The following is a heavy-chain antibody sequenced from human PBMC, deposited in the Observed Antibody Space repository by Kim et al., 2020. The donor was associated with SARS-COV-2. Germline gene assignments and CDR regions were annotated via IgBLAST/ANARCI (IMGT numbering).Heavy chain of an antibody. CDR1: GFTFSSYA. J-gene: IGHJ4*02. D-gene: IGHD6-19*01. Sequence: GGSLRLSCAASGFTFSSYAMHWVRQAPGKGLEWVAVISYDGSNKYYADSVKGRFTISRDNSKNTLYLQMNSLRAEDTAVYYCARDRSGTYSSGWGDYWGQGTLVTVSS. CDR3: ARDRSGTYSSGWGDY. V-gene: IGHV3-30-3*01. CDR2: ISYDGSNK.